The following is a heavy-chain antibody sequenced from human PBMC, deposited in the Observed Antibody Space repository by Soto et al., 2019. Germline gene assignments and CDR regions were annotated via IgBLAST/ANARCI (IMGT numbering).Heavy chain of an antibody. D-gene: IGHD5-12*01. V-gene: IGHV2-5*02. CDR3: XRSLGGRWLQVDY. Sequence: QITLKESGPTLVKPTQTLTLTCTFSGFSXXXXXXXXXXXXQPPGRALEWLALIYWDDDKRYSAFLKTRVTXXXXXXXXXXXXXXXXXXXXXXGTYYXXRSLGGRWLQVDYWGQGILVTVSS. CDR1: GFSXXXXXXX. J-gene: IGHJ4*02. CDR2: IYWDDDK.